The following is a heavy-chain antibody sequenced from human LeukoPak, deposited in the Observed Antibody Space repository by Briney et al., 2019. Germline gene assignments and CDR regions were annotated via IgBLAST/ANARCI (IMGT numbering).Heavy chain of an antibody. CDR1: GGSISSYY. Sequence: SETLSLTCTVSGGSISSYYWSWIRQPPGKGLEWIGYIYYSGSTNYNPSLKSRVTISVDTSKNQFSLKLSSVTAADTAVYYRASFCSGGSCYSGGDAFDIWGQGTMVTVSS. J-gene: IGHJ3*02. D-gene: IGHD2-15*01. CDR2: IYYSGST. V-gene: IGHV4-59*01. CDR3: ASFCSGGSCYSGGDAFDI.